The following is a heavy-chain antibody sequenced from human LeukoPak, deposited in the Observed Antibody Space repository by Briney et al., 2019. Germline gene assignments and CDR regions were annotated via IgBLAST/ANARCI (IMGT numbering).Heavy chain of an antibody. CDR3: ARARRRSNWFDP. CDR1: GFTFSSYS. D-gene: IGHD6-6*01. J-gene: IGHJ5*02. V-gene: IGHV4-34*01. CDR2: INHSGST. Sequence: GSLRLSCAASGFTFSSYSMNWVRQPPGKGLEWIGEINHSGSTNYNPSLKSRVTISVDTSKNQFSLKLSSVTAADTAVYYCARARRRSNWFDPWGQGTLVTVSS.